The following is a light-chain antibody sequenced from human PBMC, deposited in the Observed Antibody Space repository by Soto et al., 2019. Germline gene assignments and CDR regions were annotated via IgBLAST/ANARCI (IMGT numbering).Light chain of an antibody. V-gene: IGLV4-60*02. CDR3: ETWDSNIHWV. J-gene: IGLJ3*02. CDR2: LEGSRSY. Sequence: QSVLTQSSSASASLGSSVNLTCTLSSGHSSYIIAWHQQQPGKAPRYLMKLEGSRSYNKGSGVPDRFSGSSSGADRYLIISNLQFEDEADYYCETWDSNIHWVFGGGTKLTVL. CDR1: SGHSSYI.